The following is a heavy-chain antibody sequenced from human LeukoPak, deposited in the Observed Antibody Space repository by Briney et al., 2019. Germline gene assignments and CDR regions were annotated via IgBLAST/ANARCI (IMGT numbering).Heavy chain of an antibody. CDR3: ASHPTNFDAFDI. J-gene: IGHJ3*02. D-gene: IGHD5-24*01. V-gene: IGHV4-34*01. CDR1: GGSFSGYY. CDR2: INHSGST. Sequence: NPSETLSLTCAVYGGSFSGYYWSWIRQPPGKGLEWIGEINHSGSTYYDPSLKSRVTISRDTSKNQFSLKLSSVTAADTAVYFCASHPTNFDAFDIWGQGTMVTVSS.